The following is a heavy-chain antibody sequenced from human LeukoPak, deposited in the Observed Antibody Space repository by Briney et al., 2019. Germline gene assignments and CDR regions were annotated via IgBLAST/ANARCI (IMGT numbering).Heavy chain of an antibody. Sequence: GGSLRLSCAASGFTFDDYAMHWVRQAPGKGLEWVSLISWDGGSTYYAESVKGRFTISRDNSKNSLYLKMNSLRAEDTALYYCAKAVWRWLVPLGYWGQGTLVTVSS. J-gene: IGHJ4*01. D-gene: IGHD6-19*01. CDR2: ISWDGGST. V-gene: IGHV3-43D*03. CDR1: GFTFDDYA. CDR3: AKAVWRWLVPLGY.